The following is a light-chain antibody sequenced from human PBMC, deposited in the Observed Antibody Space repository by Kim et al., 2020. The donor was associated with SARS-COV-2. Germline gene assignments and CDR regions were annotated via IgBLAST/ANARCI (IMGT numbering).Light chain of an antibody. J-gene: IGKJ4*01. Sequence: DIQMTQSPPSLSASVGDRVTITCQASRDINNYLNWYQQKPGKAPKVLIYDASNLETGVPSRFSGRGSGTDFSFTISSLQPEDIATYYRQQYENLPLTFGGGTKVDIK. CDR3: QQYENLPLT. V-gene: IGKV1-33*01. CDR1: RDINNY. CDR2: DAS.